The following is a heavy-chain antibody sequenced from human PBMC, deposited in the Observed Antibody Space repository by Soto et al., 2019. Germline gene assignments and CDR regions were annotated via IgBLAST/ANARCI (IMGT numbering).Heavy chain of an antibody. CDR1: CYTFTNYG. Sequence: QVQLVQSGAEVKKPGASVKVSCKASCYTFTNYGISWVRQAPGQGLEWMGWISVYNGNTNYAQKFQGRVTMTTDTSTSTAYMELRSLRSDDTAVYYCARGDYGGNSDFLSNWGQGTLVTVSS. J-gene: IGHJ4*02. V-gene: IGHV1-18*04. CDR2: ISVYNGNT. D-gene: IGHD4-17*01. CDR3: ARGDYGGNSDFLSN.